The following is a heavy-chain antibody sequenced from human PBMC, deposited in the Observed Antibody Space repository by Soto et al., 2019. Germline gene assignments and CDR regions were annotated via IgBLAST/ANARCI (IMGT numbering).Heavy chain of an antibody. CDR2: ISGSGGST. J-gene: IGHJ4*02. D-gene: IGHD2-2*02. V-gene: IGHV3-23*01. CDR3: AKDATCSSTSCYMAIPYYFDY. Sequence: VQLLESGGGLVQPWGSLRLSCAASGFTFSSYAMSWVRQAPGKGLEWVSAISGSGGSTYYADSVKGRFTISRDNSKNTVYLQMSSMRAEATAVYYCAKDATCSSTSCYMAIPYYFDYWGQGAMVTVSS. CDR1: GFTFSSYA.